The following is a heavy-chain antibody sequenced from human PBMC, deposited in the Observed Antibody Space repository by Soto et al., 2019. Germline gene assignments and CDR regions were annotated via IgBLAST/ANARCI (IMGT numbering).Heavy chain of an antibody. CDR3: AKGSSSWSFDY. CDR1: GFTFSTSA. D-gene: IGHD6-13*01. Sequence: PGGSLRLSCAASGFTFSTSAMSWFRQAPGKGLEWVSTISGSGGSTYYADSVKGRLTISRDNSKNTLYLQMNSLRAEDTAVYYCAKGSSSWSFDYWGQGTLVTVSS. V-gene: IGHV3-23*01. J-gene: IGHJ4*02. CDR2: ISGSGGST.